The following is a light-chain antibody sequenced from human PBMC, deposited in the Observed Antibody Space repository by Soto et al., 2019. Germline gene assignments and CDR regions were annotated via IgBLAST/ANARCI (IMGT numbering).Light chain of an antibody. CDR1: ESIDNW. CDR2: AAS. CDR3: QQYHTDWT. V-gene: IGKV1-5*01. Sequence: STLSASVGDTVTITCRASESIDNWLAWYQQKPGKAPKLLIFAASTLVRGVPSRFSGRGSGTEFTLTISSLQADDYATFYCQQYHTDWTFGQGTKV. J-gene: IGKJ1*01.